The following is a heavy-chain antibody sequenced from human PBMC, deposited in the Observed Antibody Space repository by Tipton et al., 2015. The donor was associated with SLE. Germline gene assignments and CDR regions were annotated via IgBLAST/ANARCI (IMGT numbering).Heavy chain of an antibody. D-gene: IGHD3-10*01. CDR1: GGSISSYY. V-gene: IGHV4-59*01. CDR3: ARVGSGVDY. CDR2: IYYSGST. Sequence: TLSLTCTVPGGSISSYYWGWIRQPPGKGLEWIGYIYYSGSTNYNPSLKSRVTISVDTSKNQFSLKLSSVTAADTAVYYCARVGSGVDYWGQGTLVTVSS. J-gene: IGHJ4*02.